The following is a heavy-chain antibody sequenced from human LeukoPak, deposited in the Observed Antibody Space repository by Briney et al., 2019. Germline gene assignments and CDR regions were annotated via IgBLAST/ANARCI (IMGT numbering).Heavy chain of an antibody. CDR3: AKPLEKYTYGGNFDY. V-gene: IGHV3-23*01. CDR1: GFTFSTYY. CDR2: ISSSADST. Sequence: PGGSLRLSCAASGFTFSTYYMSWVRQAPGKGLAWVSVISSSADSTYYADSVKGRFTISRDNSKNTLYLQMNNLRAEDTAVYYCAKPLEKYTYGGNFDYWGQGILVTVSS. J-gene: IGHJ4*02. D-gene: IGHD4-23*01.